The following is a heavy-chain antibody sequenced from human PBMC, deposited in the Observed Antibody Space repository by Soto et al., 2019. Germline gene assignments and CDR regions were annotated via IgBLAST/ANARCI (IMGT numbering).Heavy chain of an antibody. CDR2: IYHSGST. CDR3: ARVGPSRQWLVRTYFDY. CDR1: GGSISSSNW. J-gene: IGHJ4*02. D-gene: IGHD6-19*01. V-gene: IGHV4-4*02. Sequence: QVQLQESGPGLVKPSGTLSLTCAVSGGSISSSNWWSWVRQPPGKGLEWIGEIYHSGSTNYNPSLNSRVTISVDKSKNQFSLKLSSVTAADTAVYYCARVGPSRQWLVRTYFDYWGQGTLVTVSS.